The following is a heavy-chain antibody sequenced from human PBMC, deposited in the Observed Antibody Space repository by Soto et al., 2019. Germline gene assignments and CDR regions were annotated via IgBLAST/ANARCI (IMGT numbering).Heavy chain of an antibody. CDR2: INQDGSEK. Sequence: GRSLRLSCAASGFTFSTYWMDWVRQTPGKGLEWVANINQDGSEKNYVDSVKGRFTIYRDNAKNSLYLQMSSLTAEDSALYYCSRSLDSWGQGTLVTVSS. CDR3: SRSLDS. CDR1: GFTFSTYW. V-gene: IGHV3-7*01. J-gene: IGHJ4*02.